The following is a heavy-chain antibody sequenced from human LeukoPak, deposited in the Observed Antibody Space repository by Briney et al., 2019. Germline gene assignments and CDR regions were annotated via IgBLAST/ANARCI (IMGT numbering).Heavy chain of an antibody. V-gene: IGHV3-11*04. Sequence: GGSLRLSCAASGFTFGDYYMSWIRQAPGKGLEWVSYISSGGSAIYYADSVKGRFTISRDNAKNSLYLQMNSLRAEDTALYYCARDQGESSGLYYFDYWGQGTLVTVSS. CDR2: ISSGGSAI. CDR3: ARDQGESSGLYYFDY. D-gene: IGHD6-19*01. CDR1: GFTFGDYY. J-gene: IGHJ4*02.